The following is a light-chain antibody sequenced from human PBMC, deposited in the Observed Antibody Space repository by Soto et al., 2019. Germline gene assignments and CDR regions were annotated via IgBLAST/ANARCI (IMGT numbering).Light chain of an antibody. J-gene: IGKJ4*01. CDR2: GAT. CDR3: QQSYSTPLT. Sequence: IQWTRSPSSLSACVGDRVTITSRASQSISSYLNWYQQKPGKAPKLLIYGATSLQGGVPSRFSGSESGTDFTLTISSLQLEDFATYYCQQSYSTPLTFGGGTKVDIK. V-gene: IGKV1-39*01. CDR1: QSISSY.